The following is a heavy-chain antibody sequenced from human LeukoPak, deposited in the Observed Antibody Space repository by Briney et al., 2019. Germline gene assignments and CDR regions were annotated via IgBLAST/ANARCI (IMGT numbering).Heavy chain of an antibody. CDR1: GGSINNYY. CDR2: IYSSGST. J-gene: IGHJ3*02. V-gene: IGHV4-4*07. Sequence: SETLSLTCTVSGGSINNYYWSWIRQPAGKGLELIGHIYSSGSTNYNPSLKSRVTMSVDTSKNQFSLKLNSVTAADTAVYFCARLRCSGNTWASRGAFDIWGRGTMVTVSS. CDR3: ARLRCSGNTWASRGAFDI. D-gene: IGHD2-15*01.